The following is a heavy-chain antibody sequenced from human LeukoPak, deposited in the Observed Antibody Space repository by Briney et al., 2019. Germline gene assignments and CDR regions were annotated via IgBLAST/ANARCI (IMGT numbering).Heavy chain of an antibody. Sequence: GGSLRLSCSASGFTFSTYSMTWVRQTPGKGLEWVSYMSGDGKTIFYADSVRGRFTISRDNAKNSLYLQMNSLRAEDTAVYYCARDPPPRGTAMVTGGDYWGQGTLVTVSS. V-gene: IGHV3-48*01. CDR2: MSGDGKTI. CDR3: ARDPPPRGTAMVTGGDY. CDR1: GFTFSTYS. J-gene: IGHJ4*02. D-gene: IGHD5-18*01.